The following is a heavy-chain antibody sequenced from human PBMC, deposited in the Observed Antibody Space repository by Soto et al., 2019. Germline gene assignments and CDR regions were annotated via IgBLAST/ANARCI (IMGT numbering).Heavy chain of an antibody. J-gene: IGHJ4*02. CDR1: GFTFSNYA. CDR3: ASRMAYCTSTTCYHY. V-gene: IGHV3-23*01. CDR2: ISGSGGNT. D-gene: IGHD2-2*01. Sequence: EVHLLESGGGLVQPGGSLRLSCAASGFTFSNYAMNWVRQAPGKGLEWVSSISGSGGNTDYPDSVKGRFTISRDNSKNTLYLQMNSLRAEDTAVYYCASRMAYCTSTTCYHYWGQGTLVTVSS.